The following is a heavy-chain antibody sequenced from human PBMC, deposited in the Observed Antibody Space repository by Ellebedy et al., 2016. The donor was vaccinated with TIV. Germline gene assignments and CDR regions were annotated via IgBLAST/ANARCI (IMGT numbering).Heavy chain of an antibody. Sequence: SETLSLXXAVYGGSFSGYYWSWIRQPPGKGLEWIGEINHSGSTNYNPSLKSRVTISVDTSKNQFSLKLSSVTAADTAVYYCARGRSDYDILTGYSDFDYWGQGTLVTISS. D-gene: IGHD3-9*01. J-gene: IGHJ4*02. CDR2: INHSGST. CDR1: GGSFSGYY. V-gene: IGHV4-34*01. CDR3: ARGRSDYDILTGYSDFDY.